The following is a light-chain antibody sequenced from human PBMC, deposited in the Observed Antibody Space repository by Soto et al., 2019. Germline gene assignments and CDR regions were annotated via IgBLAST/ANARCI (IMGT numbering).Light chain of an antibody. CDR3: LEHNSYPHP. CDR2: AAS. V-gene: IGKV1-17*01. CDR1: QGIRNE. Sequence: IQMTQNPSSLSASVGDRVTITCRASQGIRNELGWYQQKPGKAPKRLIYAASSLQSGVPSRFSGSGYGTEFTLTISSLQPEDFATYYCLEHNSYPHPFGGRTKAAIK. J-gene: IGKJ4*01.